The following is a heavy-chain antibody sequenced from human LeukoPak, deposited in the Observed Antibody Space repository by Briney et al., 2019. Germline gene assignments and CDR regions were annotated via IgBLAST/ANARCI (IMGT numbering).Heavy chain of an antibody. CDR2: IIPIFGTA. J-gene: IGHJ4*02. V-gene: IGHV1-69*05. Sequence: SVKVSCKASGGTFSSYAISWVRQAPGQGLEWMGRIIPIFGTANYAQKFQGRVTLTTDESTSTDYMEMSTLRSEDTAVYYWAREPSAITLKRAQGENYFDYWGQGNLVTVSS. CDR3: AREPSAITLKRAQGENYFDY. CDR1: GGTFSSYA. D-gene: IGHD5-12*01.